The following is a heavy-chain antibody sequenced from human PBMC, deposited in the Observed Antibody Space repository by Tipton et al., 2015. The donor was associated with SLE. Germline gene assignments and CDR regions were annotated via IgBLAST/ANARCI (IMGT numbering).Heavy chain of an antibody. V-gene: IGHV4-4*07. Sequence: TLSLTCTVSGDSVGTNYWNWIRQPAGKGLEWIGRLYGSGGPTHYKPSLEGRVTVSVDTSQNQVSLKLTSVTAADTAVYYCARIRPGHGDPFDFWGQGTLVTVSS. CDR3: ARIRPGHGDPFDF. CDR2: LYGSGGP. J-gene: IGHJ4*02. CDR1: GDSVGTNY. D-gene: IGHD4-17*01.